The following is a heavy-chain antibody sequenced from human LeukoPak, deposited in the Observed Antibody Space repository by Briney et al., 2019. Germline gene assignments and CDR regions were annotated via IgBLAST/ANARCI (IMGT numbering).Heavy chain of an antibody. J-gene: IGHJ4*02. CDR1: GYTFTTYC. Sequence: ASVKVSCKASGYTFTTYCIYWVRQAPGQGLEWMGMINPGGGTTSYAQNFQGRVTMTRDTSTSTVYMELSSLRSEDTAVYYCARRDSSGWNYFDYWGQGTLVTVSS. V-gene: IGHV1-46*01. D-gene: IGHD6-19*01. CDR3: ARRDSSGWNYFDY. CDR2: INPGGGTT.